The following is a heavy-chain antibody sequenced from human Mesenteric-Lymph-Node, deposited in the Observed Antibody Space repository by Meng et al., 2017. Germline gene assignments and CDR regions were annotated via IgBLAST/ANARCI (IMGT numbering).Heavy chain of an antibody. CDR2: INPHTGGI. CDR3: AKIGSNHQFDL. D-gene: IGHD4-11*01. CDR1: GYTFTVYY. Sequence: QVQLVQSGAEVQKPGASVKVSCKASGYTFTVYYMHWVRQAPGQGREWMGRINPHTGGINYAQEFQGRVAMTRDTSISTAYMELSRLRTDDTAVYYCAKIGSNHQFDLWGQGTLVTVSS. V-gene: IGHV1-2*06. J-gene: IGHJ4*02.